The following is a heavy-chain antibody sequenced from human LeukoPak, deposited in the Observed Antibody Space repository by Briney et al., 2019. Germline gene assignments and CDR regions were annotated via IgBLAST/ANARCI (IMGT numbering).Heavy chain of an antibody. J-gene: IGHJ3*02. V-gene: IGHV1-69*13. CDR2: IIPIFGTA. D-gene: IGHD3-16*02. CDR1: GGTFSSYA. Sequence: ASVKVSWKASGGTFSSYAISWVRQAPGQGLEWMGGIIPIFGTANYAQKFQGRVTITANESTSTAYMELSSLRSEDTAVYYCARGGDYVWGSYRSANSYDAFDIWGQGTMVTVSS. CDR3: ARGGDYVWGSYRSANSYDAFDI.